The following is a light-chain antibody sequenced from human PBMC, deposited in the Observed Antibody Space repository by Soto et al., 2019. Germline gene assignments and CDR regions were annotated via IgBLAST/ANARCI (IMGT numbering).Light chain of an antibody. CDR3: SSYTSSSTYV. J-gene: IGLJ1*01. CDR1: SSGVGGYNY. V-gene: IGLV2-14*01. Sequence: QSALTQPASVSGSPGQSITISCTGTSSGVGGYNYVSWYQQHPGKAPKLMIYDVNNRPSGVSNRFSGSKFGNTASLTISGLQAEDEADYYCSSYTSSSTYVFGTGTKVTVL. CDR2: DVN.